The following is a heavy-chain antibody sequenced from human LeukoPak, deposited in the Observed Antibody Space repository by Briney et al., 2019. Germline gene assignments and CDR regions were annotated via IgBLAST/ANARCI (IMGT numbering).Heavy chain of an antibody. CDR3: ATQDSTAFDY. J-gene: IGHJ4*02. D-gene: IGHD4-11*01. CDR2: ISGDGGST. Sequence: GRSLRLSCAASGFTFDDYAMHWVRQAPGKGLEWVSLISGDGGSTYYADSVKGRFTISRDNSKNSLYLQMNSLRTEDTALYYCATQDSTAFDYWGQGTLVTVSS. V-gene: IGHV3-43*02. CDR1: GFTFDDYA.